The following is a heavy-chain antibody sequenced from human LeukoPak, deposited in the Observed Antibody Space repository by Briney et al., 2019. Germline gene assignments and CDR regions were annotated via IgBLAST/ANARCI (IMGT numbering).Heavy chain of an antibody. CDR2: IYRGGDT. CDR1: GFTVSSNY. J-gene: IGHJ6*02. Sequence: PGGSLRLSCAASGFTVSSNYMTWVRQAPGKGLEWVSVIYRGGDTYYADSVKGRFTISRDNSKNTLYPQMNSLRAEDTAVYYCAREGYYYAMDVWGQGTTVTVSS. V-gene: IGHV3-53*01. CDR3: AREGYYYAMDV.